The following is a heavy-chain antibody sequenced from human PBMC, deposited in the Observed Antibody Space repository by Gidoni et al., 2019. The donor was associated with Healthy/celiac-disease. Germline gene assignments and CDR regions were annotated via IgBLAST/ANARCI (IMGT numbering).Heavy chain of an antibody. D-gene: IGHD3-22*01. Sequence: QVQLVESGGGVVQPGRSLRLSCAASGFTFRSYGMHWVRQAPGKGLGWVAVIWYDGSNTYYADSVKGRFTISRDNSKNTLYLQMNSLRAEDTAVYYCARIQYYYDSSGYSALDYWGQGTLVTVSS. CDR2: IWYDGSNT. CDR1: GFTFRSYG. V-gene: IGHV3-33*01. J-gene: IGHJ4*02. CDR3: ARIQYYYDSSGYSALDY.